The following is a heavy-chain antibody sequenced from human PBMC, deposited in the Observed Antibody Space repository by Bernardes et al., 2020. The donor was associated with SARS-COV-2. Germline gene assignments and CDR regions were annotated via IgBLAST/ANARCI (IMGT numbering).Heavy chain of an antibody. CDR2: INSYSGDI. CDR3: SRPGLGSKGTNFHY. J-gene: IGHJ1*01. Sequence: ASVKVSCRTSGYDFVAFYIHWLRQAPGQGPEWMGWINSYSGDIKYSHRFQGRISLTRDTALKTVYMELHNLRSDDTAVYYCSRPGLGSKGTNFHYWGLGTQVVVS. D-gene: IGHD3-10*01. CDR1: GYDFVAFY. V-gene: IGHV1-2*07.